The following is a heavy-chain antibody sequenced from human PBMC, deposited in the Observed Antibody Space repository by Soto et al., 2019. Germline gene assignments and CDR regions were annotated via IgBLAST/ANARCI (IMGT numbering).Heavy chain of an antibody. V-gene: IGHV3-7*01. CDR3: ARARPPSSGGNFDS. CDR1: GFTFRNYW. J-gene: IGHJ4*02. Sequence: EVHLAESGGGLVQPGGSLRVSCTASGFTFRNYWMTWVRQAPGKGLEWVANINQNEGEKYYVDSVKGRFTISRDNAYNSLYLEMDNLRVDDSAVYFCARARPPSSGGNFDSWGQGTLVSVSS. CDR2: INQNEGEK. D-gene: IGHD3-10*01.